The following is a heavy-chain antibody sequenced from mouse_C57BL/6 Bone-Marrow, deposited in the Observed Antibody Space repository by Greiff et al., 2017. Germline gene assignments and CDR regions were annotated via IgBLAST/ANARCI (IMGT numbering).Heavy chain of an antibody. CDR3: TLLTPRGY. CDR1: GFNIKDDY. D-gene: IGHD2-1*01. V-gene: IGHV14-4*01. CDR2: IDPENGDT. J-gene: IGHJ2*01. Sequence: VQLKESGAELVRPGASVKLSCTASGFNIKDDYMHWVKQRPEQGLEWIGWIDPENGDTEYASKFQGKATITADTSSNTAYLQLSSLTSEDTTVYYCTLLTPRGYWGQGTTLTVSS.